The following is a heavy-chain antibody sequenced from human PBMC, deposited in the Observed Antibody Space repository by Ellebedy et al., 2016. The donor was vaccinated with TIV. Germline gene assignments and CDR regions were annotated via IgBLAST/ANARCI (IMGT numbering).Heavy chain of an antibody. Sequence: AASVKVSCKASGGTFSSYAISWVRQAPGQGLEWMGRIIPILGIANYAQKFQGRVTITADKSTSTAYMELSSLRSEDTAVYYCAKDQGGGNSRHYDYGMDVWGQGTTVTVSS. D-gene: IGHD4-23*01. V-gene: IGHV1-69*04. CDR1: GGTFSSYA. CDR3: AKDQGGGNSRHYDYGMDV. CDR2: IIPILGIA. J-gene: IGHJ6*02.